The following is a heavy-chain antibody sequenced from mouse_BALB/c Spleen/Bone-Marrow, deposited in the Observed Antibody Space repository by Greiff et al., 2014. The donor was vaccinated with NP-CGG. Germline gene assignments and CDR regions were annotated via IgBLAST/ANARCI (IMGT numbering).Heavy chain of an antibody. V-gene: IGHV5-17*02. D-gene: IGHD2-4*01. CDR1: GFTFSSFG. J-gene: IGHJ2*01. Sequence: VQLKESGGGLVQPGGSRKLSCAASGFTFSSFGMHWVRQAPEKGLEWVAYISSGSSIIYYADTVKGRFTISRDNPKNTLFLQMTSLRSEDTAMYYCASDYDYFDYWGQGTTLTVSS. CDR3: ASDYDYFDY. CDR2: ISSGSSII.